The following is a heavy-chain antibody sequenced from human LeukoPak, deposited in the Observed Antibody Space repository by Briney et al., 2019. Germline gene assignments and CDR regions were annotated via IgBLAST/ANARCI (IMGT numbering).Heavy chain of an antibody. V-gene: IGHV5-51*01. CDR3: ARGPYSSGWYGPFDY. CDR2: IYPGDSDT. D-gene: IGHD6-19*01. J-gene: IGHJ4*02. Sequence: GESLKISCKGSGYSFTSYWIGWVRQMPGKGLEWMGIIYPGDSDTRYSPSFQGQVTISVDKSISTAYLQWSSLKASDTAMYYCARGPYSSGWYGPFDYWGQGTLVTVSS. CDR1: GYSFTSYW.